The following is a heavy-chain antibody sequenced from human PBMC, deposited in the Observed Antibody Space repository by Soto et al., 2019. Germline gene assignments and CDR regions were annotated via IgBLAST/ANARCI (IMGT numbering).Heavy chain of an antibody. J-gene: IGHJ4*02. CDR3: ARTTTVAGTPEFDY. D-gene: IGHD6-19*01. Sequence: GGSLRLSCAASGFTFSSFSLHWVRQAPGKGLEWLALISYDGSNKYNADSVKGRFTISRDNSNNTLYLRLSSLRPEDTAVYYCARTTTVAGTPEFDYWGQGTLVTVSS. V-gene: IGHV3-30-3*01. CDR2: ISYDGSNK. CDR1: GFTFSSFS.